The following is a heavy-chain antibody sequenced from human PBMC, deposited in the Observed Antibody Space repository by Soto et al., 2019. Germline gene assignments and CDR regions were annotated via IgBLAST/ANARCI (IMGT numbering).Heavy chain of an antibody. CDR2: IYYSGSA. Sequence: KASETLSLTCTVSRGSISSGGYYWSWVRQQPGRGLEWIGYIYYSGSAFYNPSLRSRVTMSVDTPNNQFSLTLSSVTAADTAVYYCARTRTAGGCPFDSWGQGGQVTVSS. D-gene: IGHD2-21*02. CDR1: RGSISSGGYY. V-gene: IGHV4-31*03. J-gene: IGHJ4*02. CDR3: ARTRTAGGCPFDS.